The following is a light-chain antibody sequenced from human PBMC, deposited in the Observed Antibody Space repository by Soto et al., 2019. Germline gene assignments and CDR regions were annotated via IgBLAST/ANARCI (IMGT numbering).Light chain of an antibody. CDR3: QLYSGSPWT. CDR1: QSISNKY. J-gene: IGKJ1*01. V-gene: IGKV3-20*01. Sequence: EIVLTQSPGTLSLSPGESATLSCRASQSISNKYLAWYQQEPGQAPRLLIHGVSIRATGIPDRFSGSGSGTDFTLTISRLEPEDFAVYYCQLYSGSPWTFGQGTKVEIK. CDR2: GVS.